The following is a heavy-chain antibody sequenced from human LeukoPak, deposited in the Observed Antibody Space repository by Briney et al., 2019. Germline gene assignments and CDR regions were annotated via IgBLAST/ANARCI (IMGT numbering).Heavy chain of an antibody. D-gene: IGHD6-19*01. Sequence: GGSLRLSCAASGFTFSSYAMSWVRQAPGKGLEWVSGISGSGSSTYYADSAKGRFTISRDNSKNTLYLQMDSLRAEDTAVYYCAKARYNSGWYGLDPWGQGTLVTVSS. V-gene: IGHV3-23*01. CDR1: GFTFSSYA. J-gene: IGHJ5*02. CDR2: ISGSGSST. CDR3: AKARYNSGWYGLDP.